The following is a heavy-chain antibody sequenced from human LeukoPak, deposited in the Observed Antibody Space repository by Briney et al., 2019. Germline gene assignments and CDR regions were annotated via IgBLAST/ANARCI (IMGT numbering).Heavy chain of an antibody. Sequence: GASVKVSCKASGYTFTGYYMHWVRQAPGQGLEWMGWINPNSGGTNYAQKFQGRVTMTRDTSISTAYMELSRLRSDDTAVYYCARDQGVGDFWSGLLTNWFDPWGQGTLVTVSS. V-gene: IGHV1-2*02. CDR3: ARDQGVGDFWSGLLTNWFDP. CDR2: INPNSGGT. CDR1: GYTFTGYY. D-gene: IGHD3-3*01. J-gene: IGHJ5*02.